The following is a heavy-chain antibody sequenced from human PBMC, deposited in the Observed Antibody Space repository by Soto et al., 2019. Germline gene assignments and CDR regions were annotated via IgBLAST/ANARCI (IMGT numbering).Heavy chain of an antibody. CDR1: GFTFSRFS. D-gene: IGHD4-4*01. CDR3: ARDKDYSIDY. CDR2: ISSTGNII. V-gene: IGHV3-48*02. J-gene: IGHJ4*02. Sequence: EVQLVESGGGLVQPGGSLRLSCAASGFTFSRFSLNWVRQAPGKGLEGVSYISSTGNIIYYADSVKGRFTISRDLAKNSLYLQMNNLRDEDTAVYYCARDKDYSIDYWGQGTLVTVSS.